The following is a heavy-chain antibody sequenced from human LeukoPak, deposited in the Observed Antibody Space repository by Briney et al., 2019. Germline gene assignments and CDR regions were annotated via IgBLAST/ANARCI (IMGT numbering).Heavy chain of an antibody. V-gene: IGHV3-7*01. Sequence: GGSLRLSCAASGFTFSDYWMTWVRQAPGKGPEWVANIKQNGSEKYYVDSVRGRFTISRDNAKNSLFLQMNSMRVEDTAVYYCARRGGSSSRRSPIDYWGQGTLVTVSS. CDR2: IKQNGSEK. D-gene: IGHD6-6*01. J-gene: IGHJ4*02. CDR3: ARRGGSSSRRSPIDY. CDR1: GFTFSDYW.